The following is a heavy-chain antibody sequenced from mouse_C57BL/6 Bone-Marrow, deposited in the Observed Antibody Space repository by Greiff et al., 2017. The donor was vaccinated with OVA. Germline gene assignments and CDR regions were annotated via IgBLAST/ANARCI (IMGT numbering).Heavy chain of an antibody. CDR1: GYTFTSYW. CDR2: IDPSDSYT. D-gene: IGHD2-3*01. Sequence: QVQLQQSGAELVRPGTSVKLSCKASGYTFTSYWMHWVKQRPGQGLEWIGVIDPSDSYTNYNQKFKGKATLTVDTSSSTAYMQLSSLTSEDSAVYYCARDGPGAMDYWGQGTSVTVSS. CDR3: ARDGPGAMDY. J-gene: IGHJ4*01. V-gene: IGHV1-59*01.